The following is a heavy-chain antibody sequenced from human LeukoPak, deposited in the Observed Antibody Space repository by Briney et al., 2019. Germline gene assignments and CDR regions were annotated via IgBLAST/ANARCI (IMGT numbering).Heavy chain of an antibody. CDR3: ARDIPTTVTTDWYFDL. J-gene: IGHJ2*01. CDR1: GYTFTSYG. Sequence: ASVKVSCKASGYTFTSYGISWVRQAPGQGLEWMGWITAYNDNTYYAQKLQGRVTMTTDTSTSTAYMELRSLRSDDTAVYYCARDIPTTVTTDWYFDLWGRGTLVTVSS. CDR2: ITAYNDNT. D-gene: IGHD4-17*01. V-gene: IGHV1-18*01.